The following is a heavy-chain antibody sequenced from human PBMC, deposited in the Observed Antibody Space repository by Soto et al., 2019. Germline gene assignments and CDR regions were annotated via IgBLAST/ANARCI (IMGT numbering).Heavy chain of an antibody. CDR3: ARQRPPYSSSWYVGGRSPGRFDY. Sequence: SETLSLTCTVSGGSVSGGSYFWSWVRQPPGKGLEWIGYFYYSGSTKYNPSLKSRVTILEDTSKNQFSLKLNSVTAADTAVYYCARQRPPYSSSWYVGGRSPGRFDYWGQGTLVTVSS. D-gene: IGHD6-13*01. CDR1: GGSVSGGSYF. J-gene: IGHJ4*02. CDR2: FYYSGST. V-gene: IGHV4-61*01.